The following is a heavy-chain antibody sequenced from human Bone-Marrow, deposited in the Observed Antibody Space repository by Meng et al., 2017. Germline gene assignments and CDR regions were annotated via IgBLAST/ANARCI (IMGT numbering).Heavy chain of an antibody. CDR3: ARTNWEDWYFDL. V-gene: IGHV1-69*01. J-gene: IGHJ2*01. D-gene: IGHD1-1*01. Sequence: QVQLVQSGAEVKQPGASVNVSCKASGYTFTSYDINWVRQDTGQGLEWMGGIIPIFGTANYAQKFQGRVTITADESTSTAYMELSSLRSEDTAVYYCARTNWEDWYFDLWGRGTLVTVSS. CDR1: GYTFTSYD. CDR2: IIPIFGTA.